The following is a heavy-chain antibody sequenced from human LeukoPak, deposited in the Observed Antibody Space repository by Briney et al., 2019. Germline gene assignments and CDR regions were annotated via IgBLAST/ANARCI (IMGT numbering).Heavy chain of an antibody. D-gene: IGHD3-10*01. CDR2: IRYDGSNK. Sequence: GGSLRLSCAASGFTFSSYGMHWVRQAPGKGLEWVAFIRYDGSNKYYADSVKGRFTISRDNSKNTLYLQMNSLRAEDTAVYYCAKDRGLLWFGNTPYYFDYWGQGTLVTVPS. V-gene: IGHV3-30*02. CDR1: GFTFSSYG. CDR3: AKDRGLLWFGNTPYYFDY. J-gene: IGHJ4*02.